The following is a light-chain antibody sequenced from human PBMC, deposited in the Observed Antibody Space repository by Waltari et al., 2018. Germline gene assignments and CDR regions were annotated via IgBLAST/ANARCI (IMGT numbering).Light chain of an antibody. V-gene: IGKV3D-15*01. CDR3: QQYNNWPPIT. CDR2: SAS. CDR1: QSVSNS. Sequence: EIVMTQSPPTLSVSPGEMATLSCRASQSVSNSLAWYRHRPGRAPRLLIHSASTRAPGIPARFSGSGSETEFTLTISNLQSEDFALYYCQQYNNWPPITFGQGTRLEIK. J-gene: IGKJ5*01.